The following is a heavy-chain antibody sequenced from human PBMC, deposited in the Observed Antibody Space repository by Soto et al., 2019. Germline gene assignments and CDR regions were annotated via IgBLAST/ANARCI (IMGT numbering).Heavy chain of an antibody. CDR1: GYTFTSYD. CDR3: ARYTSIAVAGTSDAFDI. Sequence: GASVKVSCKASGYTFTSYDINWVRQATGQGLEWMGWMNPNSGNTGYAQKFQGRVTMTRNTSISTAYMELSSLRSEDTAVYYCARYTSIAVAGTSDAFDIWGQGTMVTVAS. CDR2: MNPNSGNT. J-gene: IGHJ3*02. D-gene: IGHD6-19*01. V-gene: IGHV1-8*01.